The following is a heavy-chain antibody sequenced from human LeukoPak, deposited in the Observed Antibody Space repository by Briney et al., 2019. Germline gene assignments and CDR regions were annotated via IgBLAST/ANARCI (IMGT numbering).Heavy chain of an antibody. D-gene: IGHD4-17*01. Sequence: VASVKVSCKASGGTFSSYAISWARQAPGQGLEWMGGIIPIFGRANYAQKFQGRVTITADESTSTAYMELSSLRSEDTAVYYCARIHDYGDYRGPYYYYGMDVWGQGTTVTVSS. V-gene: IGHV1-69*13. CDR3: ARIHDYGDYRGPYYYYGMDV. CDR1: GGTFSSYA. CDR2: IIPIFGRA. J-gene: IGHJ6*02.